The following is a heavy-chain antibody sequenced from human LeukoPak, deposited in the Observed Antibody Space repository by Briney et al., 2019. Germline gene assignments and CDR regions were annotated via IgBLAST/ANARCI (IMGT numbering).Heavy chain of an antibody. D-gene: IGHD1-26*01. V-gene: IGHV4-31*03. Sequence: SETLSLTCTVSGGSISSGGYYWSWIRQHPEKGLEWIGYIYYSGSTYYNPSLKSRVTISVDTSKNQFSLKLSSVTAADTAVYYCARGVSVGNWFDPWGQGTLVTVSS. CDR2: IYYSGST. CDR3: ARGVSVGNWFDP. CDR1: GGSISSGGYY. J-gene: IGHJ5*02.